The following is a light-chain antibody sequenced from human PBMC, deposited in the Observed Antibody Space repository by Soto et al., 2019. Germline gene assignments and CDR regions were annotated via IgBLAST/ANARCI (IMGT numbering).Light chain of an antibody. J-gene: IGKJ5*01. CDR2: GAF. Sequence: DIQMTQSPSSLSASVGDRVTITCRPSQSIDKFLNWYQHKPGKAPQLLIYGAFSLQSGVPSRFRGSGSGTEFTLTITSLQPEDFATYYCQQNYGAMTTFGRGTRLEIK. V-gene: IGKV1-39*01. CDR1: QSIDKF. CDR3: QQNYGAMTT.